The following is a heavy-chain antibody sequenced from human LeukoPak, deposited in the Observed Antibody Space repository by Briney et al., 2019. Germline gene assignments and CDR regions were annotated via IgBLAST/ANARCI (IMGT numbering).Heavy chain of an antibody. J-gene: IGHJ4*02. D-gene: IGHD1-1*01. CDR3: ARGDDSCGDH. Sequence: GGSLRLSCAVSGFSFSNFWMSWVRQAPGRWLEWVANIHPEGNEKYHVESVKGRFTISRDNTKNLLFLQMNGLRGEDAAVYYCARGDDSCGDHWGQGTLVTVSS. V-gene: IGHV3-7*04. CDR2: IHPEGNEK. CDR1: GFSFSNFW.